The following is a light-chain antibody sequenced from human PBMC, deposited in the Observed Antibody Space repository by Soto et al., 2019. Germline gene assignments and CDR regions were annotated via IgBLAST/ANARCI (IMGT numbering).Light chain of an antibody. V-gene: IGKV3-11*01. CDR1: QSVSSY. CDR3: QQRSNWLGT. CDR2: DAS. Sequence: EIVLTQSPATLSLSPGERATLSCRASQSVSSYLAWYQQKPGQAPRLLIYDASNRATGIPARFSGSGSGTDFTLTISSLEPEDFEVYYCQQRSNWLGTFGQGTKVEIK. J-gene: IGKJ1*01.